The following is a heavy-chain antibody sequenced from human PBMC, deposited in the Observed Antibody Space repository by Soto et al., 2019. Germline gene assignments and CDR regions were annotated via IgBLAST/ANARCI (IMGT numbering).Heavy chain of an antibody. CDR3: ARGRRRGCRLDP. V-gene: IGHV4-34*01. Sequence: QVQLQQWGAGLLKPSETLSLTCAVYGGSFSGYYWSWIRQPPGKGLEWIGEINHSGSTNYNPSLKRRVSISVDTSKNQFSLKLRSVTAADTAVYYFARGRRRGCRLDPWGQGTLVTVSS. D-gene: IGHD3-10*01. J-gene: IGHJ5*02. CDR1: GGSFSGYY. CDR2: INHSGST.